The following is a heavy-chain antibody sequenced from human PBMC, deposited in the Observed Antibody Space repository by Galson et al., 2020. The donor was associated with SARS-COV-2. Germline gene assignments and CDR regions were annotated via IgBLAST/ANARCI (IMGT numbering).Heavy chain of an antibody. CDR1: GFTFGDYA. Sequence: GGSLRLSCTASGFTFGDYAMSWFRQAPGKGLEWVGFIRSKAYGGTTEYAASVKGRFTISRDDSKSIAYLQMNSLKTEDTAVYYCTRVPSEPTSYYYYGMDVWGQGTTVTVSS. D-gene: IGHD2-2*01. J-gene: IGHJ6*02. CDR2: IRSKAYGGTT. CDR3: TRVPSEPTSYYYYGMDV. V-gene: IGHV3-49*03.